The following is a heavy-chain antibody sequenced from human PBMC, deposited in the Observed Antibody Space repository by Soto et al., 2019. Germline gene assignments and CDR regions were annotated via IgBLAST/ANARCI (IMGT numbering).Heavy chain of an antibody. Sequence: GGFLRLSCAASGFAFSSYAMSWVRQAPGKGLEWVSAISGSGGSTYYADSVKGRFTISRDNTKDTLYLQMNSLRAEDTAVYYCVDVEAGTYRRIDYWGQGTLVTVSS. D-gene: IGHD6-19*01. CDR1: GFAFSSYA. V-gene: IGHV3-23*01. CDR2: ISGSGGST. J-gene: IGHJ4*02. CDR3: VDVEAGTYRRIDY.